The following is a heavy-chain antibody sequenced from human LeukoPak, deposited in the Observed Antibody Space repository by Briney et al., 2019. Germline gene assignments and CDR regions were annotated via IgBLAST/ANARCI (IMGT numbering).Heavy chain of an antibody. CDR2: INPNSGGT. Sequence: ASVKVSCKASGYTFTSYDINWVRQAPGQGLEWMGGINPNSGGTNYAQKFQGRVTTTRDTSISTAYMELSRLRSDDTAVYYCARESVAVAGTRSHYYYYYMDVWGKGTTVTVSS. D-gene: IGHD6-19*01. CDR3: ARESVAVAGTRSHYYYYYMDV. J-gene: IGHJ6*03. V-gene: IGHV1-2*02. CDR1: GYTFTSYD.